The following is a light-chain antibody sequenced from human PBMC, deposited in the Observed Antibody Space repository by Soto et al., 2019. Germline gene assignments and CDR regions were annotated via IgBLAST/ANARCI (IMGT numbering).Light chain of an antibody. CDR2: EVS. CDR1: SSDVGGYNY. J-gene: IGLJ3*02. CDR3: SSYTTSSTLG. V-gene: IGLV2-14*01. Sequence: QSALTQPASVSGSPGQSITISCTGTSSDVGGYNYVSWYQQHPGKAPKLMIYEVSNRPSGVSTRFSGSKSGNTASLTISGFQAEDEADYYCSSYTTSSTLGFGGGTKVTGL.